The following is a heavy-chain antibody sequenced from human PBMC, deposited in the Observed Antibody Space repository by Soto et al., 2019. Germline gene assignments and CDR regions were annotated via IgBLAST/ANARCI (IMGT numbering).Heavy chain of an antibody. CDR2: INAGNGDT. D-gene: IGHD3-22*01. CDR3: ARDYYYDDSGHFDS. CDR1: GYTFTSYA. J-gene: IGHJ4*02. Sequence: ASVKVSCKASGYTFTSYAIHCVRHAPGQRLEWMGWINAGNGDTKYSQKFQGRVTITRDTSASTAYMELSSLRSEDTAIYYCARDYYYDDSGHFDSWGQGTLVTVSS. V-gene: IGHV1-3*01.